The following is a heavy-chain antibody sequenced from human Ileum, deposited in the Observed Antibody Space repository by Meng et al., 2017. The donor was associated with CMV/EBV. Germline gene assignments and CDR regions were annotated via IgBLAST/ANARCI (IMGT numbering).Heavy chain of an antibody. CDR1: GFTVTRAW. CDR2: MYEMKDGGQK. V-gene: IGHV3-15*01. J-gene: IGHJ4*02. CDR3: TTYLADSASGDY. Sequence: SGFTVTRAWGTWVRQAPGKGLEWVGRMYEMKDGGQKQYAEAVRGRFTVSRDDSKNIFYLQLNGLRTEDTAVYYCTTYLADSASGDYWGRGTLVTVSS. D-gene: IGHD3-10*01.